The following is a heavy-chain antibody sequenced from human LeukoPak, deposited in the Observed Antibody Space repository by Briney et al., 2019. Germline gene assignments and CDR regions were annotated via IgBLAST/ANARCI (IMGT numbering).Heavy chain of an antibody. V-gene: IGHV3-13*01. D-gene: IGHD1-26*01. CDR2: IGVTGDT. CDR1: GFTFSKDD. Sequence: GGSLRLSCAASGFTFSKDDFHWVRQAPGKGLEWVAAIGVTGDTYYADYVKGRFTISREDAANSLYLQMRSLGAGDTGVYYCARGGRSSDAFDFGGQGTLVTVSS. CDR3: ARGGRSSDAFDF. J-gene: IGHJ4*02.